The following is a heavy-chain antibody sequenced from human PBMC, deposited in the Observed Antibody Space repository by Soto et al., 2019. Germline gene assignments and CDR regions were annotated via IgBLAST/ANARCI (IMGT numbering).Heavy chain of an antibody. CDR1: GVSISRGGNY. Sequence: SETVSLTGSVSGVSISRGGNYWGGIRQHPGKGLEWIGYMHYDGSTFHNPSLQRRVTISSDTSKNQFSLQVSSVPAPDTAVYYCASTKVGHRTPSDFWGQGTLVTVSS. V-gene: IGHV4-31*03. D-gene: IGHD1-26*01. J-gene: IGHJ4*02. CDR3: ASTKVGHRTPSDF. CDR2: MHYDGST.